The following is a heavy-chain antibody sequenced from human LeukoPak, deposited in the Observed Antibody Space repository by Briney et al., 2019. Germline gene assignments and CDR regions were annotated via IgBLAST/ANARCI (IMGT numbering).Heavy chain of an antibody. J-gene: IGHJ4*02. CDR1: GFTFSSYE. V-gene: IGHV3-48*03. Sequence: GGSLRLSCAASGFTFSSYEMNWVRQAPGKGLEWVSYISSSGSTIYYADSVKGRFTISRDNAKNSLYLQMNSLRAEDTAVYYCARVSPNPVTTLQDFDYWGQGTLVTVSS. CDR2: ISSSGSTI. D-gene: IGHD4-17*01. CDR3: ARVSPNPVTTLQDFDY.